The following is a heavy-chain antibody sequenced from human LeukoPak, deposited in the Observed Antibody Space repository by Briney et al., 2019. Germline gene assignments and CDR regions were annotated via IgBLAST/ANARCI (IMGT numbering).Heavy chain of an antibody. CDR1: GFTFSSYA. CDR2: ISYDGSNK. V-gene: IGHV3-30-3*01. D-gene: IGHD2-15*01. CDR3: AREYGYCSGGGCYFLRDYYYYGMDV. J-gene: IGHJ6*02. Sequence: GGSLRLSCAASGFTFSSYAMHWVRQAPGKGLEWVAAISYDGSNKYYADSVKGRFTISRDNSKNTLYLQMNSLRAEDTAVYYCAREYGYCSGGGCYFLRDYYYYGMDVWGQGTTVTVSS.